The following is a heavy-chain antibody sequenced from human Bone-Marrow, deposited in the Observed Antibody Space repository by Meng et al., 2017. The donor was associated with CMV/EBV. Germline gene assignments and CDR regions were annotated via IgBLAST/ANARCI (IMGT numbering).Heavy chain of an antibody. J-gene: IGHJ4*02. CDR1: GGSMKRNTYY. V-gene: IGHV4-39*07. CDR3: ARGHLGYCSSTSCHDFDY. Sequence: SETLSLTCTVSGGSMKRNTYYWGWIRQPPGKGLEWIGSMYYSGRTHYNPSLKRRVSIFGDSSKNHLSLNLRSVTGADTAVYYCARGHLGYCSSTSCHDFDYWGQGTLVTVSS. D-gene: IGHD2-2*01. CDR2: MYYSGRT.